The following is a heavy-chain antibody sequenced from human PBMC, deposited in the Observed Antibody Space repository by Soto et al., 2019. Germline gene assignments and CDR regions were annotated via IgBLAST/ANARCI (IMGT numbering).Heavy chain of an antibody. CDR3: ARGPEYPVCGAHYQFYCMDA. V-gene: IGHV1-8*01. CDR1: GYTFTSYD. D-gene: IGHD2-21*01. J-gene: IGHJ6*03. CDR2: MYPNSGDT. Sequence: QVQLVQSGAEVKKPGASVRVSCKASGYTFTSYDINWVRQATGQGLEWMGWMYPNSGDTGYAQKFQGRVTMTRDTSISTAYMELSNLRSDDTAVYFCARGPEYPVCGAHYQFYCMDAWGKGTTVTVSS.